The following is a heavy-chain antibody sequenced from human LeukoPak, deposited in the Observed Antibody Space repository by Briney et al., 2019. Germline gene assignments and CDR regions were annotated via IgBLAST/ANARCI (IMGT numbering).Heavy chain of an antibody. Sequence: SVKVSCKASGGTFSSYAISWVRQAPGQGLEWMGGIIPIFGTANYAQKFQGRVTITADESTSTAYMELSSLRSDDTAVYYCARDGDYYDSSSTTFDYWGQGTLVTVSS. J-gene: IGHJ4*02. V-gene: IGHV1-69*13. CDR2: IIPIFGTA. CDR3: ARDGDYYDSSSTTFDY. CDR1: GGTFSSYA. D-gene: IGHD3-22*01.